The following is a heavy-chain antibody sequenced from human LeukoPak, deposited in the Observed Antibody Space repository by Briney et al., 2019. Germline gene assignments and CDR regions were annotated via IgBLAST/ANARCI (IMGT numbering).Heavy chain of an antibody. CDR2: ISYDGSNK. V-gene: IGHV3-30*18. D-gene: IGHD2-15*01. CDR1: GFTFSSYG. CDR3: AKAPVTTCSGAYCYPFDY. J-gene: IGHJ4*02. Sequence: GGSLRLSCAASGFTFSSYGMHWVRQAPGKGLEWVAVISYDGSNKYYADSVKGRFTISRDNSKNTSYLQMNSLRAEDTAVYYCAKAPVTTCSGAYCYPFDYWSQGTLVTVSS.